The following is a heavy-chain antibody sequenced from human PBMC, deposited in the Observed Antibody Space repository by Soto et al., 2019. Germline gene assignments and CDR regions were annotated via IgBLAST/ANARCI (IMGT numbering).Heavy chain of an antibody. V-gene: IGHV1-69*04. CDR2: IIPILGIA. Sequence: GASVKVSCKASGGTFSSYTISWVRQAPGQGLEWMGRIIPILGIANYAQKFQGRVTITADKSTSTAYMELSSLRSEDTAVYYCARDSRNIAAAGNDAFDIWGQGTMVTVSS. J-gene: IGHJ3*02. CDR3: ARDSRNIAAAGNDAFDI. CDR1: GGTFSSYT. D-gene: IGHD6-13*01.